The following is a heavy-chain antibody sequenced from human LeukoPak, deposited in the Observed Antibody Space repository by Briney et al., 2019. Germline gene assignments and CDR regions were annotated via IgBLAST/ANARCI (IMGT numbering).Heavy chain of an antibody. CDR2: IYYSGST. Sequence: PSETLSLTCTVSGGSISSYYWSWIRQPPGKGLEWIGYIYYSGSTNYNPSLKSRVTISADTSKNQFSLKLSSVTAADTAVYYCARERSSSGSTVDWFDPWGQGTLVTVSS. CDR1: GGSISSYY. CDR3: ARERSSSGSTVDWFDP. V-gene: IGHV4-59*01. J-gene: IGHJ5*02. D-gene: IGHD3-10*01.